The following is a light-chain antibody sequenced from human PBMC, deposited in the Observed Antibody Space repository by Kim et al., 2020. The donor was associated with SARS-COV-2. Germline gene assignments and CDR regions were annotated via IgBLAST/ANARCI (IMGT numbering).Light chain of an antibody. CDR3: QEGYRTSRT. CDR1: QYISTY. CDR2: AAS. J-gene: IGKJ2*01. Sequence: SVGDTVTFTRRASQYISTYLNWYQHKPGRAPRLLICAASSLSCQSGVPSRFSGSASGTNFTLTISRLQPEDFATYYCQEGYRTSRTFGQGTKLEI. V-gene: IGKV1-39*01.